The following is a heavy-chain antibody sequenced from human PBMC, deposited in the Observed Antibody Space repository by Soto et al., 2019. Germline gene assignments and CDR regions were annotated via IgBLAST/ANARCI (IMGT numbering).Heavy chain of an antibody. D-gene: IGHD6-6*01. Sequence: SVKVSCKASGGTFADFIMNWVRQTPGQGLEWMGGIVPMFGTPTYAEKFKGRVTISATGSTSTAYMELTSPRSEDTAVYYCARNGTYSSSLSQYSGMDVWGQGTTVTVSS. CDR3: ARNGTYSSSLSQYSGMDV. CDR1: GGTFADFI. J-gene: IGHJ6*02. V-gene: IGHV1-69*13. CDR2: IVPMFGTP.